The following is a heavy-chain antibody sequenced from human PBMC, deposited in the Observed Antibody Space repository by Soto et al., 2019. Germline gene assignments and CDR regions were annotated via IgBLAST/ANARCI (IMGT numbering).Heavy chain of an antibody. Sequence: QLQLQESGPGLVKPSETLSLTCTVSGGSISSSSYYWGWIRQPPGKGLEWIGSIYYSGSTYHNPSLKCRVTISVATPKNQCSLKLSSVTAADTAVYYCARHLFKDGYNPNWFDPWGQGTLVTVSS. J-gene: IGHJ5*02. CDR1: GGSISSSSYY. CDR2: IYYSGST. V-gene: IGHV4-39*01. CDR3: ARHLFKDGYNPNWFDP. D-gene: IGHD5-12*01.